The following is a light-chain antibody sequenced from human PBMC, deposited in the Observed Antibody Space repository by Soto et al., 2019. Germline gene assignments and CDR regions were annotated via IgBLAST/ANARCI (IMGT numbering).Light chain of an antibody. CDR1: SSDVGGYNY. CDR3: SSYSSSSTLCV. J-gene: IGLJ1*01. V-gene: IGLV2-14*01. Sequence: QSVLTQPASVSGSPGQSITISCTGTSSDVGGYNYVSWYQQYPGKAPKLMIYEVSNRPSGVSNRFSGSKSGNRASLTIAGLQAEDEADYCCSSYSSSSTLCVFGTGTKLPVL. CDR2: EVS.